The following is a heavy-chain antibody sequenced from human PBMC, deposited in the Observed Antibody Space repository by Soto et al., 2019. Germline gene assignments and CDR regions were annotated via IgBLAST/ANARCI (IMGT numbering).Heavy chain of an antibody. CDR1: GGSISSYY. CDR2: IYYSGST. CDR3: ARVPAYCGGDCYSSWGYYYYYYYMDV. V-gene: IGHV4-59*01. J-gene: IGHJ6*03. Sequence: SETLSLTCTVSGGSISSYYWSWIRQPPGKGLEWIGYIYYSGSTNYNPSLKSRVTISVDTSKNQFSLKLSSVTAADTAVYYCARVPAYCGGDCYSSWGYYYYYYYMDVWGKGTTVTVLL. D-gene: IGHD2-21*01.